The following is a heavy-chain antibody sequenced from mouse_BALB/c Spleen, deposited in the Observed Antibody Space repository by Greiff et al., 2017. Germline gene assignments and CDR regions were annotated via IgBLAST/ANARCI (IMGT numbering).Heavy chain of an antibody. V-gene: IGHV1S137*01. Sequence: VKLVESGAELVRPGVSVKISCKGSGYTFTDYAMHWVKQSHAKSLEWIGVISTYYGDASYNQKFKGKATMTVDKSSSTAYMELARLTSEDSAIYYCARGYDYDRNYYAMDYWGQGTSVTVSS. CDR3: ARGYDYDRNYYAMDY. CDR2: ISTYYGDA. D-gene: IGHD2-4*01. J-gene: IGHJ4*01. CDR1: GYTFTDYA.